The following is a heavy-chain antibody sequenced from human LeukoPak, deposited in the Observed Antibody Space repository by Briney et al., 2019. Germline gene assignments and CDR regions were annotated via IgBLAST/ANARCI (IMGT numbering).Heavy chain of an antibody. CDR2: ISYDGRRK. CDR3: AKEGTSMAFDGDYFDY. J-gene: IGHJ4*01. CDR1: GFSFSKYG. D-gene: IGHD1-1*01. Sequence: GGSLRLSCAASGFSFSKYGMHWVRQVPGKGLEWVALISYDGRRKYYADSMKGRFTISRDNFKNTLNLQMNSLRAEDTAVYYCAKEGTSMAFDGDYFDYWGQGALVTVSS. V-gene: IGHV3-30*18.